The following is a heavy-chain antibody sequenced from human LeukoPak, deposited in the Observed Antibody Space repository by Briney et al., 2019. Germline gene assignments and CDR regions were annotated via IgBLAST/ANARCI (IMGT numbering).Heavy chain of an antibody. CDR1: GGSMSSYY. Sequence: PSETLSLTCSVSGGSMSSYYWSWIRQSPGKGLEWIGYIYHSGSTDYNSSLKSRVTISEDTSKKQFSLKLSSVTAADTAVYYCARCMVGFFIGGSSRYCFDYWGQGTLVTVSS. J-gene: IGHJ4*02. CDR3: ARCMVGFFIGGSSRYCFDY. D-gene: IGHD1-26*01. CDR2: IYHSGST. V-gene: IGHV4-59*12.